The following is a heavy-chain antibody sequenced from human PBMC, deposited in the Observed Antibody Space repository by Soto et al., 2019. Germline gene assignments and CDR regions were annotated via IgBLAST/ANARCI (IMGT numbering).Heavy chain of an antibody. CDR1: GFTLSTYG. Sequence: GGSLRLSCAASGFTLSTYGMHWVRQGTGKGLEWVSGIDTAGDTYYPGSVKGRFTISRENAKNSLYLQMNSLTAEDTAVYYCARLSGMTVTRKRFGGGYYYYYGMDVWGQGTTVTISS. CDR3: ARLSGMTVTRKRFGGGYYYYYGMDV. V-gene: IGHV3-13*01. J-gene: IGHJ6*02. CDR2: IDTAGDT. D-gene: IGHD2-15*01.